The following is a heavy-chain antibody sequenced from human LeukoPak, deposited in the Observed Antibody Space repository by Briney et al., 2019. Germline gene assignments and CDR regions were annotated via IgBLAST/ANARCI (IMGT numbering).Heavy chain of an antibody. CDR1: VSEFIFSNYG. D-gene: IGHD1-26*01. CDR2: ISYDGSNK. V-gene: IGHV3-30*18. CDR3: AKEYWGFSGSQSAGLNI. J-gene: IGHJ3*02. Sequence: PGGSLRLSCAASVSEFIFSNYGMHWVRQAPGKGLEWVAVISYDGSNKYYADSVKGRFTISRDNSKNTLYLQMNSLRSEDTAVFYCAKEYWGFSGSQSAGLNIWGHGTMVTASP.